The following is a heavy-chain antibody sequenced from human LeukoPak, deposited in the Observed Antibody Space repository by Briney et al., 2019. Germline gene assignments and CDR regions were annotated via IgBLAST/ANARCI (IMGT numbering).Heavy chain of an antibody. V-gene: IGHV3-23*01. CDR1: GFTFSSYA. D-gene: IGHD5-24*01. CDR3: AKDRTANPRDGYNSG. Sequence: PGGSLRLSCAASGFTFSSYAMSWVRQAPGKGLEWVSAISGSGGSTYYADSVKGRFIISRDNSKNTLYLQMNSLRAEDTAVYYCAKDRTANPRDGYNSGWGQGTLVTVSS. CDR2: ISGSGGST. J-gene: IGHJ4*02.